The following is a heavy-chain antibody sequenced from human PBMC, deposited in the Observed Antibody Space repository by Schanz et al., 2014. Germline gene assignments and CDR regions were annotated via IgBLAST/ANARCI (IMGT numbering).Heavy chain of an antibody. CDR2: ISRDGTTS. V-gene: IGHV3-21*05. Sequence: EVQLVESGGGLVKPGDSLRLSCAASGFTFSSYTMNWIRQAPGKGLEWLSYISRDGTTSYYADSVRGRFTISRDNAKNSLYLQMSSLRAEDTAVYYCVRIYSGYSGGYLDYWGQGTLVTVSS. D-gene: IGHD5-12*01. J-gene: IGHJ4*02. CDR3: VRIYSGYSGGYLDY. CDR1: GFTFSSYT.